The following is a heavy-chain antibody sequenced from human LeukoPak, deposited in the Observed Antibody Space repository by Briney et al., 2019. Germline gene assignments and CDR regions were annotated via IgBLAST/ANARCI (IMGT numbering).Heavy chain of an antibody. Sequence: GGSLRLSCAASGFTVSSNYMSWVRQAPGKGLEWLSVIYSGGSTYYADSVKGRFTISRDNSKNTLYLQMNSLRAEDTAVYYCAYTNLGFVLQDDYWGQGTLVTVSS. D-gene: IGHD3-16*02. CDR2: IYSGGST. CDR3: AYTNLGFVLQDDY. CDR1: GFTVSSNY. J-gene: IGHJ4*02. V-gene: IGHV3-53*01.